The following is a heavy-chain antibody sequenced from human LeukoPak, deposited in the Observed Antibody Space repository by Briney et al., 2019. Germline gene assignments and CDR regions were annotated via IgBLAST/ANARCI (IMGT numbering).Heavy chain of an antibody. V-gene: IGHV4-59*08. D-gene: IGHD3-10*01. CDR3: ARLYYYGSGKFDP. J-gene: IGHJ5*02. CDR2: IYYSGST. CDR1: GGSISSYY. Sequence: SETLSLTCTVSGGSISSYYWSWIRQPPGKGLEWIGYIYYSGSTNYNPSLKSRVTISVDTSKNQISLKLSSVTAADTAVYYCARLYYYGSGKFDPWGQGTLVTVSS.